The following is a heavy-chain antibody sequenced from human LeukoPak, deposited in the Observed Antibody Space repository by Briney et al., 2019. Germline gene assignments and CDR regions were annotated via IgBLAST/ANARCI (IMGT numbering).Heavy chain of an antibody. CDR3: ARDQQSWFSGSIDY. CDR1: GFTFRNYA. D-gene: IGHD3-10*01. Sequence: GGSLRPSCAASGFTFRNYAIHWARQAPGKGLEWVAFISYDGAVTYYADSVKGRFTISRDNAKNSLYLQMNSLRAEDTAVYFCARDQQSWFSGSIDYWGQGTLVSVSS. CDR2: ISYDGAVT. J-gene: IGHJ4*02. V-gene: IGHV3-30-3*01.